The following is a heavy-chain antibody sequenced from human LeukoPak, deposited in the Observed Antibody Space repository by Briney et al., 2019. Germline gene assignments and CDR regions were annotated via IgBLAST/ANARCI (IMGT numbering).Heavy chain of an antibody. CDR2: IYTSGST. Sequence: PSETLSLTCTVSGDSISSGDYYWSWIRQPAGRGLEWIGRIYTSGSTNYNPSLKSRVTMSVDTSKNQFSLKLSSVTAADTAVYYCARGGIPADDYWGQGTLVTVSS. J-gene: IGHJ4*02. CDR3: ARGGIPADDY. D-gene: IGHD2-2*01. V-gene: IGHV4-61*02. CDR1: GDSISSGDYY.